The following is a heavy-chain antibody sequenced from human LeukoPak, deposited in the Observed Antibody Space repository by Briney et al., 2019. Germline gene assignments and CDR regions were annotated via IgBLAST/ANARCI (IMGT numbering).Heavy chain of an antibody. CDR2: IIPIFGTE. CDR3: ACHPSSGYYAEYFQH. V-gene: IGHV1-69*06. J-gene: IGHJ1*01. CDR1: GGIFSSYA. Sequence: SVKVFCKASGGIFSSYAISWVRQAPGRGLEWMGGIIPIFGTENYAQKLQGRVTITADKSTNAASIDVSSLRSEDTAMYYCACHPSSGYYAEYFQHWGQGTLVTVSS. D-gene: IGHD3-22*01.